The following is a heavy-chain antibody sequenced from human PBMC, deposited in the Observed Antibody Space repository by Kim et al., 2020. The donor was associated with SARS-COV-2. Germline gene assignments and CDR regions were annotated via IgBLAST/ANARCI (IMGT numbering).Heavy chain of an antibody. CDR2: ISGSSSHI. D-gene: IGHD3-9*01. V-gene: IGHV3-21*01. CDR1: GFTFSIYD. J-gene: IGHJ6*02. Sequence: GGSLRLSCAGSGFTFSIYDMNWVRQAPGKGLEWVSSISGSSSHIYYADSVKGQFTVSRDNAKTSLYLQMNSLRGEDTAVYYCASRRPPARYNPMDVWGQGNTVTVTS. CDR3: ASRRPPARYNPMDV.